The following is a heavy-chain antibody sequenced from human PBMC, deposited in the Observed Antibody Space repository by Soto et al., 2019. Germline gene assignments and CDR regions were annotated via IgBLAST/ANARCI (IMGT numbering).Heavy chain of an antibody. D-gene: IGHD5-12*01. J-gene: IGHJ3*02. Sequence: PGWSLRLSCAASGFTFSSYGMHWVRQAPGKGLEWVAVIWYDGSNKYYADSVKGRFTISRDNSKNTLYLQMNSLRAEDTAVYYCARGGGKSGYDFEAFDIWGQGTMVTVSS. V-gene: IGHV3-33*01. CDR2: IWYDGSNK. CDR3: ARGGGKSGYDFEAFDI. CDR1: GFTFSSYG.